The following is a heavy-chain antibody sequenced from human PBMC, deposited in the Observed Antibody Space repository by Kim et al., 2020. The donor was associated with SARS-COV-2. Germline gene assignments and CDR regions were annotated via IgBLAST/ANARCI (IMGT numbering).Heavy chain of an antibody. J-gene: IGHJ5*02. CDR2: IYPGDSDT. D-gene: IGHD4-4*01. Sequence: GESLKISCKGSGFSFSSYWIAWVRQMPGKGLEWMGIIYPGDSDTRYSPSFQGQVRILVDKSISTAYLQWSSLNASDTAIYYCARAGDYSGNWYNWFDLWG. CDR3: ARAGDYSGNWYNWFDL. V-gene: IGHV5-51*01. CDR1: GFSFSSYW.